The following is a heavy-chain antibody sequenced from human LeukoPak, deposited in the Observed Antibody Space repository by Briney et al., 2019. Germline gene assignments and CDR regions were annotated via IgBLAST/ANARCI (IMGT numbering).Heavy chain of an antibody. V-gene: IGHV5-51*01. Sequence: GESLNISCLGSRYTFSNSWIGWVRQMTGKGLEWMGTLYPGESDTRNSPSFQGQVTISADKSISTAYLPWSSLKATDTTLYYCARHINDQYMDVWGKGTTVTVSS. CDR3: ARHINDQYMDV. CDR2: LYPGESDT. D-gene: IGHD1-1*01. CDR1: RYTFSNSW. J-gene: IGHJ6*03.